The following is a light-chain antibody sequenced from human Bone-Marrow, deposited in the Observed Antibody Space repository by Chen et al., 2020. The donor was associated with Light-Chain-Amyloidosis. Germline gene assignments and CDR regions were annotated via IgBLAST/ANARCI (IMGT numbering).Light chain of an antibody. Sequence: SYELTQPPSVSVSSGQTARITCSGDDLPTKYAYWYQQKRGQAPVLVIHSDTERPSGIAERFSGASSGTTATLTMSGVQAEDEADYHCQAAYSSSTYEGRFGRGTKLTVL. V-gene: IGLV3-25*03. J-gene: IGLJ2*01. CDR2: SDT. CDR3: QAAYSSSTYEGR. CDR1: DLPTKY.